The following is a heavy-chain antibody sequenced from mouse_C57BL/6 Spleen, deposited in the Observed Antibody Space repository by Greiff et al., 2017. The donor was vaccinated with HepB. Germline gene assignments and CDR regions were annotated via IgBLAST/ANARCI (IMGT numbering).Heavy chain of an antibody. V-gene: IGHV5-17*01. J-gene: IGHJ3*01. CDR3: AKRRGFAY. Sequence: EVKLMESGGGLVKPGGSLKLSCAASGFTFSDYGMHWVRQAPEKGLEWVAYISSGSSTIYYADTVKGRFTISRDNAKNTLFLQMTSLRSEDTAMYYCAKRRGFAYWGQGTLVTVSA. CDR1: GFTFSDYG. CDR2: ISSGSSTI.